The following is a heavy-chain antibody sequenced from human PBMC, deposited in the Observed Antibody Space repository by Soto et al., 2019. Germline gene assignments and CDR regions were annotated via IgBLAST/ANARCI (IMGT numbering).Heavy chain of an antibody. D-gene: IGHD3-10*01. V-gene: IGHV4-31*03. CDR1: GGSISSGGYY. J-gene: IGHJ5*02. CDR2: IYYSGST. CDR3: ARTGSGSSNWFDP. Sequence: SETLSLTCTVSGGSISSGGYYWSWIRQHPGKGLEWIGYIYYSGSTYYNPSLKSRVTISVDASKNQFSLKLSSVTAADTAVYYCARTGSGSSNWFDPWGQGTLVTVSS.